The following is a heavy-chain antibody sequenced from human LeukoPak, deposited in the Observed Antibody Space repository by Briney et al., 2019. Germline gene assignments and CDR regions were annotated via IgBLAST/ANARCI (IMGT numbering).Heavy chain of an antibody. J-gene: IGHJ4*02. V-gene: IGHV1-18*04. Sequence: GAPVKVSCKASGYTFTGYYMHWVRQAPGQGLEWMGWISAYNGNTNYAQKLQGRVTMTTDTSTSTAYMELRSLRSDDTAVYYCASGSGYYYADYYFDYWGQGTLVTVSS. CDR2: ISAYNGNT. CDR3: ASGSGYYYADYYFDY. D-gene: IGHD3-22*01. CDR1: GYTFTGYY.